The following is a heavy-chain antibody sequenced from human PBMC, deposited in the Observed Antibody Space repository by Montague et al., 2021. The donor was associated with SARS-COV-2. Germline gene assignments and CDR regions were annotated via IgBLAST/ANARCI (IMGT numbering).Heavy chain of an antibody. CDR1: GGSISSINW. J-gene: IGHJ4*02. Sequence: ETLSLTCTVSGGSISSINWWSWVRQPPGKGLEWIGEIYHSGSTNYNPSLKSRVIISVDKSKNQFSLKLSSVTAADTAVYYCARTGYSSGWHSFDYWGQGTLVTVSS. D-gene: IGHD6-19*01. CDR3: ARTGYSSGWHSFDY. V-gene: IGHV4-4*02. CDR2: IYHSGST.